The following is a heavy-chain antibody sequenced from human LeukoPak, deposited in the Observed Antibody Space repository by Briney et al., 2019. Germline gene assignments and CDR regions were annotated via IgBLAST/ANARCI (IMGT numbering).Heavy chain of an antibody. CDR3: AISFYGSGSSYAFDI. D-gene: IGHD3-10*01. V-gene: IGHV3-66*01. J-gene: IGHJ3*02. CDR2: IYSGGST. CDR1: GFTVSSNY. Sequence: GGSLRLSCAASGFTVSSNYMSWVRQAPGKGLEWVSVIYSGGSTYYADSVKGRFTISRDNSKNTLYLQMNSLRAEDTAVYYCAISFYGSGSSYAFDIWGQGTMVTVSS.